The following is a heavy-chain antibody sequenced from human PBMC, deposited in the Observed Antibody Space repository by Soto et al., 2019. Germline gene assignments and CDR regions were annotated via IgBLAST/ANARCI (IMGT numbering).Heavy chain of an antibody. V-gene: IGHV1-69*02. D-gene: IGHD2-8*02. CDR1: GGVFSSHT. CDR2: IIPIISIV. Sequence: QVQLVQSGAEVKKPGSSVKVSCKASGGVFSSHTISWVRQAPGQGLEWMGRIIPIISIVNYAQKFQDRATITADKPTNTAYMELNNLIREDTAVYFCASLMGNSTGWVDYWGQGTLVTVSS. J-gene: IGHJ4*02. CDR3: ASLMGNSTGWVDY.